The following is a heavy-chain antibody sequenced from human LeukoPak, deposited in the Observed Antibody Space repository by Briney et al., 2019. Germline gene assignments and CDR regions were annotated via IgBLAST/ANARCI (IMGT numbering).Heavy chain of an antibody. D-gene: IGHD6-19*01. J-gene: IGHJ3*02. Sequence: GGSLRLSCAASGFTFSSYSMNWVRQAPGKELEWVSSISSSSSYKYYAGSVKGRFIISRDNADNSLYLQMNSLRAEDTAVYFCANSIAVAGNLAFDIWGQGTMVTVSS. V-gene: IGHV3-21*01. CDR3: ANSIAVAGNLAFDI. CDR1: GFTFSSYS. CDR2: ISSSSSYK.